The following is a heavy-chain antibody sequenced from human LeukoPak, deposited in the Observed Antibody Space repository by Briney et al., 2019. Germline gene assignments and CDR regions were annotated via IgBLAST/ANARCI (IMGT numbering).Heavy chain of an antibody. CDR1: GGSLSSYY. D-gene: IGHD3-22*01. V-gene: IGHV4-4*07. Sequence: SETLSLTCTVSGGSLSSYYWSWIRQPAGKGLEWIGRIYTSGSTNYNPSLKSRVTMSVDTSKNQFSLKLSSVTAADTAVYYCARDGLSYDSSGYYPDYFDYWGQGTLVTVSS. CDR2: IYTSGST. J-gene: IGHJ4*02. CDR3: ARDGLSYDSSGYYPDYFDY.